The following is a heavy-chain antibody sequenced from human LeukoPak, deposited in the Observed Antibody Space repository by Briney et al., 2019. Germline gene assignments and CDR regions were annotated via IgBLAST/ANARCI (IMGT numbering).Heavy chain of an antibody. J-gene: IGHJ4*02. CDR3: ARGLCVDY. Sequence: PGGSLRLSCAASGFTFDDYAMHWVRQAPGKGLEWVSGISWNSGSIGYADSVKGRFTISRDNAKNSLYLQMNSLRAEDTAVYYCARGLCVDYWGQGTLVTVSS. CDR1: GFTFDDYA. CDR2: ISWNSGSI. D-gene: IGHD6-19*01. V-gene: IGHV3-9*01.